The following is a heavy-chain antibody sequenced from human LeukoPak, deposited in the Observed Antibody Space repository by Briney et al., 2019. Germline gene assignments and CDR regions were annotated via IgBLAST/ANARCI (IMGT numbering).Heavy chain of an antibody. J-gene: IGHJ3*02. D-gene: IGHD1-26*01. CDR3: ARVVGGVGDAFDI. V-gene: IGHV4-59*01. CDR2: IYYNGNT. CDR1: GFSINNYY. Sequence: KPSETLSLTCTVSGFSINNYYWSWIRQPPGKELEWIGYIYYNGNTYYNPPLKSRVTMSVDSSKNQFSLNLSSVTAADTAVYFCARVVGGVGDAFDIWGQGTMVTVSS.